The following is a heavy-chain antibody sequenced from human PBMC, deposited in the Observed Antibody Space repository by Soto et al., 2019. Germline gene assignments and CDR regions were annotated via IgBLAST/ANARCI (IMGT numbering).Heavy chain of an antibody. Sequence: GGSLRLSCAASGFTFISYSMNWVLQAPGKGLEWVSSISSSSSYIYYADSVKGRFTISRDNAKNSLYLQMNSLRAEDTAVYYCARDVQGPGIQLWLQKTYYYYGMDVWGQVTTVTVSS. J-gene: IGHJ6*02. V-gene: IGHV3-21*01. D-gene: IGHD5-18*01. CDR1: GFTFISYS. CDR2: ISSSSSYI. CDR3: ARDVQGPGIQLWLQKTYYYYGMDV.